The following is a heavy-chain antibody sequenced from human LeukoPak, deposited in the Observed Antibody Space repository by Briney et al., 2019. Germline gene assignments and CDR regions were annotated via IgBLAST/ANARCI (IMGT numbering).Heavy chain of an antibody. CDR1: GFTFSSYG. CDR3: AKDFEDYGGYSDAFDI. Sequence: PGGSLRLSCAASGFTFSSYGMHWVRQAPGKGLEWVAFIRYDGSNKYYADSVKGRFTISRDNSKNTLYLQMNSLRAEDTAVYYCAKDFEDYGGYSDAFDIWGQGTMVTVSS. D-gene: IGHD4-17*01. V-gene: IGHV3-30*02. CDR2: IRYDGSNK. J-gene: IGHJ3*02.